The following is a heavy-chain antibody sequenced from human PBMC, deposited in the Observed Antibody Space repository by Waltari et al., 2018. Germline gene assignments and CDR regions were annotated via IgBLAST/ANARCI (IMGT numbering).Heavy chain of an antibody. Sequence: QLVESGGGVVQPGRSLRLSCVASGFTFSNCNMHWARRAPGQGLGWVASISQNGNNQDYADSVKSRFTVSRDNSQNTLYLQINNLRADDTAVYYCVKYSGFDYFFDFWGQGTPVTVSS. J-gene: IGHJ4*02. D-gene: IGHD5-12*01. CDR1: GFTFSNCN. CDR2: ISQNGNNQ. V-gene: IGHV3-30*18. CDR3: VKYSGFDYFFDF.